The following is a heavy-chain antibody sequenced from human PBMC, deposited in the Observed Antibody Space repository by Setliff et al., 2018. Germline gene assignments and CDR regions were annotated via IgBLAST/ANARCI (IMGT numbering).Heavy chain of an antibody. J-gene: IGHJ6*03. CDR3: ARHDARGYYYYMDV. D-gene: IGHD3-10*01. CDR2: IYYSGTT. CDR1: GGSISSSDFY. V-gene: IGHV4-39*01. Sequence: SETLSLTCTVSGGSISSSDFYWGWIRQPPGKGLEWIGSIYYSGTTYYNPSLKSPVTISIDTSKNQFSLKLSSVTAADTAIDYCARHDARGYYYYMDVWGEGTTVTVSS.